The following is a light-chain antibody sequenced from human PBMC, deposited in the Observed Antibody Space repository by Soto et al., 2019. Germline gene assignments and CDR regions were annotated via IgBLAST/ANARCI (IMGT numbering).Light chain of an antibody. Sequence: DIQMTQSPSTLSVSVGDRVTITCRASQSISSWLAWYQQKPGKAPKLLIYDASSLESGVPSRFSGSGSGTEFTLTISSLQPDDFATYYCQQYNSYITFGQGTRLEIK. CDR2: DAS. V-gene: IGKV1-5*01. CDR1: QSISSW. J-gene: IGKJ5*01. CDR3: QQYNSYIT.